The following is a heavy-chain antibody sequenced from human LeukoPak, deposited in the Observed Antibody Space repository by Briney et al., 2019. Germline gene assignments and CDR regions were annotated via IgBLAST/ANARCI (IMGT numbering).Heavy chain of an antibody. CDR2: IYYSGST. V-gene: IGHV4-59*08. CDR3: ARSHYGDYYYFDY. Sequence: PSETLSLTCTVSGGPISGYYWSWLRQPPGKGLEWIGFIYYSGSTNYNPSLKSQITILVDTSKNQFSLKLSSVTAADTAVYYCARSHYGDYYYFDYWGQGTLVTVSS. CDR1: GGPISGYY. D-gene: IGHD4-17*01. J-gene: IGHJ4*02.